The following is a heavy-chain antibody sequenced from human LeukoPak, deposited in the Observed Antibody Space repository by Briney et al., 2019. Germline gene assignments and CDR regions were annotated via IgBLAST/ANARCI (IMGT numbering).Heavy chain of an antibody. D-gene: IGHD2-8*01. CDR1: GYTFTGYY. Sequence: ASVKVSCKASGYTFTGYYMHWVRQATGQGLEWMGWMNPNSGNTGYAQKFQGRVTMTRNTSISTAYMELSSLRSEDTAVYYCARGLGTIHPWGQGTLVTVSS. CDR2: MNPNSGNT. CDR3: ARGLGTIHP. J-gene: IGHJ5*02. V-gene: IGHV1-8*02.